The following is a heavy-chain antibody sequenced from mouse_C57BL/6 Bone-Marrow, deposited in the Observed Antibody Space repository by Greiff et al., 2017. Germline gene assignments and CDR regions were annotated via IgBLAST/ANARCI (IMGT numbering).Heavy chain of an antibody. Sequence: EVKLVESGGDLVKPGGSLKLSCAVSGFNFSSYGMSWVRQTPDKRLEWVATSSSGGRYTYYPDSVKGRFTISRDNAKNTLYLQRSSLNSEDTAMYYCAKHWDYYDAMDYWGQGTSVTVSS. D-gene: IGHD2-4*01. CDR1: GFNFSSYG. V-gene: IGHV5-6*01. J-gene: IGHJ4*01. CDR3: AKHWDYYDAMDY. CDR2: SSSGGRYT.